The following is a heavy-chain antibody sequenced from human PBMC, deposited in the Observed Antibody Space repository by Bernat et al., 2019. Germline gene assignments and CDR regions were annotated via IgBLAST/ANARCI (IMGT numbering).Heavy chain of an antibody. CDR2: ISGDGSST. CDR1: GFTFDDYA. V-gene: IGHV3-43*02. J-gene: IGHJ6*02. Sequence: EVQLVESGGAVVQPGGSLRLSCATSGFTFDDYAMHWVRQVPGKGLEWVSLISGDGSSTYSADSVKGRFTISRNNSKNSLYLQMNSLRTEDTALFYCTKDMRYNRPFEGMDVWGQGTTVTVSS. D-gene: IGHD1-14*01. CDR3: TKDMRYNRPFEGMDV.